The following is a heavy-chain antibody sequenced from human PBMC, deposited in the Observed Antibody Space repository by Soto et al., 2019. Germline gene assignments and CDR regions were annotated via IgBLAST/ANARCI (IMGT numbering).Heavy chain of an antibody. CDR2: IIPVLGIA. D-gene: IGHD3-10*01. Sequence: SVKVSCKASGGTFSSYTISWVRQAPGQGLEWMGRIIPVLGIANYAQKFQGRVTITADKSTSTAYMELSSLRSEDTAVYYCAREEYYYGSGAFFDYWGQGNLVTVSS. CDR1: GGTFSSYT. V-gene: IGHV1-69*04. CDR3: AREEYYYGSGAFFDY. J-gene: IGHJ4*02.